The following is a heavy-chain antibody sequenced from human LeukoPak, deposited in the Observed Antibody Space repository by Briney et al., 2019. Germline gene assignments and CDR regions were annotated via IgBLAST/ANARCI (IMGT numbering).Heavy chain of an antibody. J-gene: IGHJ5*02. V-gene: IGHV3-23*01. Sequence: GGSLRLSCAASGFTFSNYAMSWVRQAPGKGLEWVSAISTSGGNTYYADSVKGRFTISRDNSKNTLSLQMNSLRAEDTAIYYCANLYNWNDGGFLGWFDPWGQGTLVTVSS. CDR3: ANLYNWNDGGFLGWFDP. CDR2: ISTSGGNT. CDR1: GFTFSNYA. D-gene: IGHD1-1*01.